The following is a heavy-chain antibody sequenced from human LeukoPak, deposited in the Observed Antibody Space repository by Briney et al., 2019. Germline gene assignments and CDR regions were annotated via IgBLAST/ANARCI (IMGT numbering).Heavy chain of an antibody. Sequence: ASVTVSCKASKSTSNAYFVHWVRQAPGQGLEWVGWISPNNGVTNLAQKFERWVTMTRDTSTSTASMEVTRLRSDDTAVYYCAVGSYKAFDVWGQGTMVTVSS. V-gene: IGHV1-2*04. CDR1: KSTSNAYF. D-gene: IGHD1-26*01. J-gene: IGHJ3*01. CDR3: AVGSYKAFDV. CDR2: ISPNNGVT.